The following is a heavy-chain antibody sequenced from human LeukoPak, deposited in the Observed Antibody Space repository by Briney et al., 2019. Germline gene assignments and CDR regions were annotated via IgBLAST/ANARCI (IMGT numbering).Heavy chain of an antibody. D-gene: IGHD3-10*01. CDR2: INGDGTEK. V-gene: IGHV3-7*01. CDR1: GFTFSRFW. Sequence: GGSLRLSCAASGFTFSRFWMNWVRQAPGKGLERVANINGDGTEKYYVDSVKGRFSISRDNAKNSLYLQMDSLRAEDTAVYYCAKEGAYPIITYDSWGQGALVTVSS. CDR3: AKEGAYPIITYDS. J-gene: IGHJ5*01.